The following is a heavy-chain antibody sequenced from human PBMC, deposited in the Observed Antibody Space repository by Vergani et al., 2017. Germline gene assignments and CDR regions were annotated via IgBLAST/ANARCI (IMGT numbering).Heavy chain of an antibody. CDR2: MNPNSGNP. D-gene: IGHD3-3*01. CDR3: ARGVAQGFLGWLPSRSYYYYMDV. CDR1: GYTFTSYA. J-gene: IGHJ6*03. V-gene: IGHV1-8*01. Sequence: QVQLVQSGAEVKKPGASVKVSCKASGYTFTSYAINWVRQATGQGLEWMGWMNPNSGNPGYAQKFQGRVTMTRNTSISTAYMELGSLRSEDTAVYYCARGVAQGFLGWLPSRSYYYYMDVWGKGTTVTVSS.